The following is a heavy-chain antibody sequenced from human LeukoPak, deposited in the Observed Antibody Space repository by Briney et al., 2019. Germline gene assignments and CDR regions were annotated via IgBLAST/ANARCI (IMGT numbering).Heavy chain of an antibody. V-gene: IGHV3-7*03. Sequence: GGSLRLSCAASGITFSNYWMSWVRQAPGKGLEWVANIKTDGSEKYYVDSVKGRFTISRDNAKNSLYLQMNSLRAEDTAVYYCARDYTGYFPWGQGTLVIVSS. J-gene: IGHJ5*02. CDR3: ARDYTGYFP. D-gene: IGHD3-9*01. CDR2: IKTDGSEK. CDR1: GITFSNYW.